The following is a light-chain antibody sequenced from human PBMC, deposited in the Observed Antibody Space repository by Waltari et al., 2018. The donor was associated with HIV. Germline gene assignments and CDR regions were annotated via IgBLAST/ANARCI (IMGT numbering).Light chain of an antibody. CDR3: QQYNNWPPT. J-gene: IGKJ2*01. CDR2: GAS. V-gene: IGKV3-15*01. CDR1: QSVSSN. Sequence: EIEMTQSPATLSVSPGERATLSCRASQSVSSNLAWYQQKPGQAPRLLIYGASTRTTGIAPRFSGSGSETEFTLTINSLQSEDFAVYYCQQYNNWPPTFGQGTKLEIK.